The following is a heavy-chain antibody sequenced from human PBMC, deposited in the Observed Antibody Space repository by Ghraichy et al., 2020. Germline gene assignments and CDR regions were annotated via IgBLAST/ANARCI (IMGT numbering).Heavy chain of an antibody. CDR2: IYYSGST. V-gene: IGHV4-59*01. J-gene: IGHJ5*02. CDR3: AREGDYRGYDP. CDR1: GGSISSYY. Sequence: SETLSLTCTVSGGSISSYYWSWIRQPPGKGLEWIGYIYYSGSTNYNPSLKSRVNISVDTSKNQFSLKLSSVTAADTAVYYCAREGDYRGYDPWGQGTLVTVSS. D-gene: IGHD5-12*01.